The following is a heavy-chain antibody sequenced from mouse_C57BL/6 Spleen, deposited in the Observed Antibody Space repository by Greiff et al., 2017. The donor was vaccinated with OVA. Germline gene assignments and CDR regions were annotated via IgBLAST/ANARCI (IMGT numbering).Heavy chain of an antibody. CDR3: ARLPMVTTGDYFDS. CDR1: GFSLTSYA. CDR2: IWTGGGT. J-gene: IGHJ2*01. V-gene: IGHV2-9-1*01. Sequence: VKLMESGPGLVAPSQSLSITCTVSGFSLTSYAISWVRQPPGKGLEWLGVIWTGGGTNYNSALKSRLSISKDNSKSQVFLKMNSLQTDDTARYYCARLPMVTTGDYFDSWGQGTTLTVSS. D-gene: IGHD2-2*01.